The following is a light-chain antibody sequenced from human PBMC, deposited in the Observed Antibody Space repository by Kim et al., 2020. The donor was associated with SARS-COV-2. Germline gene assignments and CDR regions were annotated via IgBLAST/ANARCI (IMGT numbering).Light chain of an antibody. V-gene: IGLV3-19*01. Sequence: SSELTQDSAVSVALGQTVRITCQGDSLRSYYASWYQQKPGQAPVLVIYGKNNRPSGIPDRFSGSSLGNTASLTITGAQAEDEADYSCNSRDSSGNHVVFG. CDR2: GKN. CDR3: NSRDSSGNHVV. J-gene: IGLJ2*01. CDR1: SLRSYY.